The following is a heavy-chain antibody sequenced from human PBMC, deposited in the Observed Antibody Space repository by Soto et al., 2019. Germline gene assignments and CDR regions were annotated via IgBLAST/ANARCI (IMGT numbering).Heavy chain of an antibody. Sequence: ASVKVSCKASGYTFTSYYMHWVRQAPGQGLEWMGIINPSGGSTSYAQKFQGRVTITADESTSTAYMELSSLRSEDTAVYYCARAGYCSGGSCYTFDYWGQGTLVTVSS. D-gene: IGHD2-15*01. CDR3: ARAGYCSGGSCYTFDY. CDR2: INPSGGST. CDR1: GYTFTSYY. J-gene: IGHJ4*02. V-gene: IGHV1-46*01.